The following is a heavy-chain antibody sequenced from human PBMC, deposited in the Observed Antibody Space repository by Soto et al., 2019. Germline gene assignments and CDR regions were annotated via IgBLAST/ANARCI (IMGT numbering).Heavy chain of an antibody. CDR3: ARERIAVAGRMGWYFDY. CDR1: GGTFSSYA. V-gene: IGHV1-69*01. CDR2: IIPIFGTA. J-gene: IGHJ4*02. Sequence: QVQLVQSGAEVKKPGSSVNVSCKASGGTFSSYAISWVRQAPGQGLEWMGGIIPIFGTANYAQKLQGRVTITADESTSTAYMELSSMRSEDTAVYYCARERIAVAGRMGWYFDYWGQGTLVNVSS. D-gene: IGHD6-19*01.